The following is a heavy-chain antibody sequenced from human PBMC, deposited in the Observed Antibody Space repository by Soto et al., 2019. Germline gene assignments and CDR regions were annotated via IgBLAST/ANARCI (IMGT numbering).Heavy chain of an antibody. V-gene: IGHV4-39*01. J-gene: IGHJ5*02. CDR2: IYYSGST. Sequence: PSETLSLTCTVSGGSISSSSYYWGWIRQPPGKGLEWIGSIYYSGSTYYNPSLKSRVTISVDTSKNQFSLKLSSVTAADTAVYYCASSYTWIQLQDQIMGAEGWWFAPLDQGTLVTVS. CDR1: GGSISSSSYY. D-gene: IGHD5-18*01. CDR3: ASSYTWIQLQDQIMGAEGWWFAP.